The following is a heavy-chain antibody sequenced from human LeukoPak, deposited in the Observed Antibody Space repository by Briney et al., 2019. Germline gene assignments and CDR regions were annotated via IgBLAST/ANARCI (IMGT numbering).Heavy chain of an antibody. CDR2: IYSSGST. CDR3: ARERALWFGDYYFDY. CDR1: GDSISSSPYY. V-gene: IGHV4-39*07. D-gene: IGHD3-10*01. J-gene: IGHJ4*02. Sequence: PSETLSLTCTVSGDSISSSPYYWGWIRQSPGKGLEWIGSIYSSGSTYYNPSLRSRVTISVDTSKNQFSLKLSSVTAADTAVYYCARERALWFGDYYFDYWGQGTLATVSS.